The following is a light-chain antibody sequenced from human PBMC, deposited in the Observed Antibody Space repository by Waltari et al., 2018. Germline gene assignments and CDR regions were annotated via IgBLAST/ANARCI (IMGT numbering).Light chain of an antibody. CDR1: ESVRRA. V-gene: IGKV3-20*01. J-gene: IGKJ1*01. CDR3: QHNVRLPVT. Sequence: EVVLTQSPGTLSLSPGERATLSCRASESVRRALIWYQQKPGQAPRLLIYDTSTMATSVPDRFSGSGSGTDFSLTISRLEPEDFAVYYCQHNVRLPVTFGQGTKVEIK. CDR2: DTS.